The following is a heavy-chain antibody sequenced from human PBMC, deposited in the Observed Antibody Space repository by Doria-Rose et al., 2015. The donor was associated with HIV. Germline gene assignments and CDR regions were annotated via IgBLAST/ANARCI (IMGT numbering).Heavy chain of an antibody. CDR2: IFSDDER. CDR3: ARIKSSRWYHKYYFDF. V-gene: IGHV2-26*01. Sequence: QVQLVQSGPVLVKPTETLTPTCTVSGVSLSSPGMGVSWIRQPPGQALEWLANIFSDDERAYNTSMKSRRTISRVTSKSQVVLTMTDMDPVDTATYYCARIKSSRWYHKYYFDFWGQGTLVIVSA. D-gene: IGHD6-13*01. J-gene: IGHJ4*02. CDR1: GVSLSSPGMG.